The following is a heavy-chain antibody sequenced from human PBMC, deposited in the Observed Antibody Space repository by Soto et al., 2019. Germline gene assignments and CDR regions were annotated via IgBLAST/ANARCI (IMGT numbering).Heavy chain of an antibody. CDR3: ARDPSSIVGATYWFDP. D-gene: IGHD1-26*01. V-gene: IGHV3-30-3*01. Sequence: PGGSLRLSCAASGFTFSSYAMHWVRQAPGKGLEWVAVISYDGSNKYYADSVKGRFTISRDNSKNTLYLQMNSPRAEDTAVYYCARDPSSIVGATYWFDPWGQGTLVTVS. J-gene: IGHJ5*02. CDR2: ISYDGSNK. CDR1: GFTFSSYA.